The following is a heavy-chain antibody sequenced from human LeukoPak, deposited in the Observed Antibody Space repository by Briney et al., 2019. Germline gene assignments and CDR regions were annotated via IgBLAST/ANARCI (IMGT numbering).Heavy chain of an antibody. Sequence: GGSLRLSCAASGFTFSSYVMSWVRQAPGKGLEWVTAISGSGGSTYYADSVKGRFTISRDNSKNTLYLQMNSLRAEDTAVYYCAGNCSSTSCYSRGGAFDIWGQGTMVTVSS. D-gene: IGHD2-2*01. J-gene: IGHJ3*02. CDR2: ISGSGGST. V-gene: IGHV3-23*01. CDR1: GFTFSSYV. CDR3: AGNCSSTSCYSRGGAFDI.